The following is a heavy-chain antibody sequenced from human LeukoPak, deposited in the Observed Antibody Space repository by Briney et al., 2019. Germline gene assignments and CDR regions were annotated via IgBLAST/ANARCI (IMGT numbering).Heavy chain of an antibody. J-gene: IGHJ4*02. D-gene: IGHD1-26*01. V-gene: IGHV4-30-4*08. CDR3: ARDSGSFYFDY. CDR2: IYYSGST. CDR1: GGSISSGDYY. Sequence: SGPTLVNPTQTLSLTCTVSGGSISSGDYYWSWIRQPPGKGLEWIGYIYYSGSTYYNPSLKSRVTISVDTSKNQFSLKLSSVTAADTAVYYCARDSGSFYFDYWGQGTLVTVSS.